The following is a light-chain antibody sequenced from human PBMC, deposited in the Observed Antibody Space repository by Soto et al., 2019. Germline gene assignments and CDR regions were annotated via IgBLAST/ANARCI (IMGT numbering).Light chain of an antibody. Sequence: QSVLTQPPSASGTPGQRVTISCSGSSSNIGSNTVNWYQQLPGTAPKLLIYSNNQRPSGVPDRFSGSKSGTSASLAISGLQSEEEADYYCAAWDDSLNVLFGGGTQLTVL. CDR3: AAWDDSLNVL. J-gene: IGLJ2*01. V-gene: IGLV1-44*01. CDR1: SSNIGSNT. CDR2: SNN.